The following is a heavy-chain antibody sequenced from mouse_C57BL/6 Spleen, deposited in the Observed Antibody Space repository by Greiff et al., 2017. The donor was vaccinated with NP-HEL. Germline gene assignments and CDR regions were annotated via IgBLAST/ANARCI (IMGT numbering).Heavy chain of an antibody. CDR2: ISSGSSTI. V-gene: IGHV5-17*01. Sequence: EVMLVESGGGLVKPGGSLKLSCAASGFTFSDYGMHWVRQAPEKGLEWVAYISSGSSTIYYADTVKGRFTISRDNAKNTLFLQMTSLRSEDMAMYYWAMPAQATVAMDYWGQGTSVTVSS. CDR3: AMPAQATVAMDY. J-gene: IGHJ4*01. D-gene: IGHD3-2*02. CDR1: GFTFSDYG.